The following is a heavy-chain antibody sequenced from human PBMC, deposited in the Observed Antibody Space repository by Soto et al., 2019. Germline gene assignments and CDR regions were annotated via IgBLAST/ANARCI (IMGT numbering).Heavy chain of an antibody. Sequence: QVQLVESGGGVVQPGGSQRLSCAASGITFSGYGMHWVRQAPGKGLEWLTTISYDGSNQHYADSVKGRFTISRDNPKNTVYLQMNSLRAEDTDVYYCARDGAGHCSNGVCYMSWFDPWGQGTLVTVSS. CDR1: GITFSGYG. CDR3: ARDGAGHCSNGVCYMSWFDP. J-gene: IGHJ5*02. V-gene: IGHV3-33*01. CDR2: ISYDGSNQ. D-gene: IGHD2-8*01.